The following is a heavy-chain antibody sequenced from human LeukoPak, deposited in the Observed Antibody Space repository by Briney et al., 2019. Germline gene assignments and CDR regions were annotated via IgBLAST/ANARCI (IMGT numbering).Heavy chain of an antibody. J-gene: IGHJ4*02. Sequence: GRSLRLSCAASGFMFSSYWMHWARHAPGKGLVWVSRVNPDGRSTSHADSVKGRFTMSRDNARDTLYLQMNSLRAEDTAVYYCARGPLSGGAIQFDYWGQGTLVTVSS. CDR1: GFMFSSYW. CDR2: VNPDGRST. D-gene: IGHD2-21*01. CDR3: ARGPLSGGAIQFDY. V-gene: IGHV3-74*01.